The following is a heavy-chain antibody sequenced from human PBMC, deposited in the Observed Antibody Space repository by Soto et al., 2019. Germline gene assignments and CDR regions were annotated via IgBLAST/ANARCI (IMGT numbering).Heavy chain of an antibody. Sequence: PSETLSLTCTVSGGSISSYYWSWIRQPPGKGLEWIGYIYYSGSTNYNPSLKSRVTISVDTSKNQFSLKLSSVTAADTAVYYCARHANLVAMVDFDYWGQGTLVTVS. V-gene: IGHV4-59*08. CDR2: IYYSGST. D-gene: IGHD5-18*01. CDR1: GGSISSYY. CDR3: ARHANLVAMVDFDY. J-gene: IGHJ4*02.